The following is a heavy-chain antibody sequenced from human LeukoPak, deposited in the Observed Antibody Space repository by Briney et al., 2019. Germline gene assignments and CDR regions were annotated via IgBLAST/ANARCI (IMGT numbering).Heavy chain of an antibody. CDR3: ARDCSGGSCYGAFDI. CDR2: IYDSGST. Sequence: SETLSLTCTVSGASIRSGDYYWSWIRQPPGKGLEWIGYIYDSGSTYYNPSLKSRITTPVDTSENRFSLKLSSVTATDTAVYYCARDCSGGSCYGAFDIWGQGTMVTVSS. CDR1: GASIRSGDYY. J-gene: IGHJ3*02. D-gene: IGHD2-15*01. V-gene: IGHV4-30-4*01.